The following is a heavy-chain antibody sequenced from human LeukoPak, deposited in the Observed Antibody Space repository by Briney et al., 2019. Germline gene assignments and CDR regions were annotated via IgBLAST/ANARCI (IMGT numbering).Heavy chain of an antibody. V-gene: IGHV4-4*02. CDR2: ILHSGNT. D-gene: IGHD3-9*01. CDR1: GGSISSSRW. J-gene: IGHJ4*02. CDR3: ATYYDILTGYTFDS. Sequence: PSETLSLTCAVSGGSISSSRWWSWVRQPPGKGLEWIGEILHSGNTNYNPSLKSRVTISVDKSKNQFSLGLSSVTAADTAVYYCATYYDILTGYTFDSWGQGTLVTVSS.